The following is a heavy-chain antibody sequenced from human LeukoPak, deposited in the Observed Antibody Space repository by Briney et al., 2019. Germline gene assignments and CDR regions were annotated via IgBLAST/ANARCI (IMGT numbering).Heavy chain of an antibody. V-gene: IGHV3-74*01. CDR1: GFTFCISW. CDR3: ARDLLIN. CDR2: INSDGSST. J-gene: IGHJ4*02. D-gene: IGHD2-15*01. Sequence: GGSLRLSCAASGFTFCISWVHGVRQAPGKGLVWVPRINSDGSSTSYADYVKGRFTISRDNAKNTLYLQMNSLRAEDTAVYYCARDLLINWGQGTLVTVSS.